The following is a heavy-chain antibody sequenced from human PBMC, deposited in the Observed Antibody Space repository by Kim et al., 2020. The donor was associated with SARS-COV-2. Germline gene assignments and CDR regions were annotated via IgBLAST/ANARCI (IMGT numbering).Heavy chain of an antibody. J-gene: IGHJ5*02. CDR2: INGDGTTT. Sequence: GGSLRLSCAASGFTFSSYWMHWVRQAPGKGLVWVSRINGDGTTTTYADSVKGRFTIFRDNAKNTLYLQMNSLRAEDTAGYYCARGGPTGSGMLGGGSWGQGTLVTVSS. D-gene: IGHD3-10*01. CDR1: GFTFSSYW. V-gene: IGHV3-74*01. CDR3: ARGGPTGSGMLGGGS.